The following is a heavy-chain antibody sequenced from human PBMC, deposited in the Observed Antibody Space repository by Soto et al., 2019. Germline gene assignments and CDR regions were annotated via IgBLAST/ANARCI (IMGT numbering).Heavy chain of an antibody. Sequence: SVKVSCKASGGTFSSYAISCVRQAPGQGLEWMGGIIPIFGTANYAQKFQGRVTITADESTSTAYMELSSLRSDDTAVYYCAKDEAGSYDFWGQGTQVTVSS. CDR3: AKDEAGSYDF. V-gene: IGHV1-69*13. CDR2: IIPIFGTA. D-gene: IGHD3-10*01. J-gene: IGHJ4*02. CDR1: GGTFSSYA.